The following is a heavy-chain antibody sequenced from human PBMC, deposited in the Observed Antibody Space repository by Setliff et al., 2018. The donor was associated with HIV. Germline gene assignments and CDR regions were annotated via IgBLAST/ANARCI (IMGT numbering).Heavy chain of an antibody. CDR3: ATRGEQLYFYGMDI. CDR1: GYTLTTFG. J-gene: IGHJ6*02. V-gene: IGHV7-4-1*02. Sequence: ASVKVSCKASGYTLTTFGISWVRQAPGQGLEWVGWIHTNTGDPTYAQGFTGRFVFSFDTSVSTAYLQISGLKAEDTAVYYCATRGEQLYFYGMDIWGQGTTVTVS. CDR2: IHTNTGDP. D-gene: IGHD1-26*01.